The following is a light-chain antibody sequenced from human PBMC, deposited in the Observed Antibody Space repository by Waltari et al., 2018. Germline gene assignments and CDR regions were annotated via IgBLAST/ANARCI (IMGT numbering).Light chain of an antibody. CDR2: GNS. CDR3: QSYDSSLSGSV. V-gene: IGLV1-40*01. Sequence: HSVLTHPPSLSGVPGPRVTISCLWASSNILAGYDVHWYQMLPGTAPKLLIYGNSNRPSGVPDRFSGSKSGTAASLAITGLQAEDEAGYYCQSYDSSLSGSVFGGGTKLTVL. CDR1: SSNILAGYD. J-gene: IGLJ2*01.